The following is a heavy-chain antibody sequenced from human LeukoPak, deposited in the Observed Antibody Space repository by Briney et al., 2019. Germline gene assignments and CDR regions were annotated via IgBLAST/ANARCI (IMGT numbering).Heavy chain of an antibody. Sequence: GGSLRLSCAASGFTFSGFAMNWLRRAPGKGGEWVSTISGSGGTTYYADSVKGRFTISRDNSKNTLYLQMNSLRAADTAIYYCAKDCCDCSGFEPYWGQGTLVTVSS. V-gene: IGHV3-23*01. D-gene: IGHD3-22*01. J-gene: IGHJ4*02. CDR1: GFTFSGFA. CDR3: AKDCCDCSGFEPY. CDR2: ISGSGGTT.